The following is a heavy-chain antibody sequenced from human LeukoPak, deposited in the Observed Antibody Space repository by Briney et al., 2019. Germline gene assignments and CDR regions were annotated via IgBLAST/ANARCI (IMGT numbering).Heavy chain of an antibody. D-gene: IGHD3-3*01. CDR1: GFTFSSYS. Sequence: GGSLRLSCAAPGFTFSSYSMNWVRQAPGKGLEWVSSISSSSSYIYYADSVKGRFTISRDNAKNSLYLQMNSLRAEDTAVYYCARDSTYDFWSGYLYPPDYWGQGTLVTVSS. CDR2: ISSSSSYI. J-gene: IGHJ4*02. V-gene: IGHV3-21*01. CDR3: ARDSTYDFWSGYLYPPDY.